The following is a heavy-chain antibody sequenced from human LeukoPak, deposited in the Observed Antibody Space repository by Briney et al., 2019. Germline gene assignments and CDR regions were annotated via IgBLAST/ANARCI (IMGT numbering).Heavy chain of an antibody. Sequence: GVSLRLSCAASGFTVSSNYMSWVRQAPGKGLEWVSVIYSGGSTYYADSVKGRFTISRDNSKNTLCLQMNSLRAEDTAVYYCARDLILTGLGSYGVDVWGQGTTVTVSS. CDR2: IYSGGST. CDR3: ARDLILTGLGSYGVDV. V-gene: IGHV3-66*01. CDR1: GFTVSSNY. J-gene: IGHJ6*02. D-gene: IGHD3-9*01.